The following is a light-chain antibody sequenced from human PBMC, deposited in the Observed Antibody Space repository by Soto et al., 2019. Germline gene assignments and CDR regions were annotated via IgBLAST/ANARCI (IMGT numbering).Light chain of an antibody. J-gene: IGKJ3*01. CDR2: DSS. CDR3: QQYGTSPPT. Sequence: EIVLTQSPGTLSLSPGERATLSCRASQSVYSSLAWYQQKPGQAPRLLIYDSSFRATGVPDRLSGGGSGTDFTLTISRLEPEDIAVYYCQQYGTSPPTFGPGTKVDIK. V-gene: IGKV3-20*01. CDR1: QSVYSS.